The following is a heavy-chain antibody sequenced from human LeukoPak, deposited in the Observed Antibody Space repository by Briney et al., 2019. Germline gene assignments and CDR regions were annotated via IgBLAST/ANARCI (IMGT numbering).Heavy chain of an antibody. J-gene: IGHJ5*02. CDR2: IYYSGST. Sequence: PSETLSLTCTVSGGSISSGGYYWSWIRQHPGKGLEWIGYIYYSGSTYYNPSLKSRVTISVDTSKNQFPLKLSSVTAADTAVYYCAKAGSYYDTLYDAWGQGTLVTVSS. CDR3: AKAGSYYDTLYDA. V-gene: IGHV4-31*03. CDR1: GGSISSGGYY. D-gene: IGHD3-22*01.